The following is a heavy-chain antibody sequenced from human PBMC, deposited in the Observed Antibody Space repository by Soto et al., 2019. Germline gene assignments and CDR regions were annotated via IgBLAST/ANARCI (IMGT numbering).Heavy chain of an antibody. CDR1: GFTFSGFD. J-gene: IGHJ4*02. Sequence: VGSLRLSCEASGFTFSGFDMHWVRQPTGKGLEWVSTIGTAGDTYYAVSVKGRFTISRDNAKNSLSLQMNSLRAGDTAVYFCARGQEVGAHFFDSWGQGTQVTVSS. CDR2: IGTAGDT. D-gene: IGHD2-15*01. V-gene: IGHV3-13*01. CDR3: ARGQEVGAHFFDS.